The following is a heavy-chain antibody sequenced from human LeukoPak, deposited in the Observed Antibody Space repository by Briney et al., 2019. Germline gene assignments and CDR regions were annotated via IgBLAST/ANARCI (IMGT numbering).Heavy chain of an antibody. CDR1: GFSVSSNY. V-gene: IGHV3-53*01. CDR2: IYSVGST. CDR3: ARDLIPVAGTLDTGFF. Sequence: GGSLRLSCAASGFSVSSNYMSWVRQAPGKGLEWVSVIYSVGSTYYADSMKGRFTISRDNSKNTVCLQMNSLRAEDTAVYHCARDLIPVAGTLDTGFFWGQGTLVTVSS. D-gene: IGHD6-19*01. J-gene: IGHJ4*02.